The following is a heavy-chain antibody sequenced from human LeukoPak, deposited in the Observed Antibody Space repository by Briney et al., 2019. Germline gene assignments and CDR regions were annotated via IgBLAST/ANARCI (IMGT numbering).Heavy chain of an antibody. CDR3: ARIARWFDP. Sequence: SETLSLTCAVYGGSFSGYYWSWIRQPPGKGLEWIGEINHSGSTNYNPSLKSRVTISVDTSKNQFSLKLSSVTAADTTVYYCARIARWFDPWGQGTLVTVSS. V-gene: IGHV4-34*01. CDR1: GGSFSGYY. J-gene: IGHJ5*02. CDR2: INHSGST.